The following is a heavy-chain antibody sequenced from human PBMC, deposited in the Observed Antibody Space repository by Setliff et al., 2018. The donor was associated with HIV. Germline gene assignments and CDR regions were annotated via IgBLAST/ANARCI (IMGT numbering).Heavy chain of an antibody. CDR3: AREGWSDHYYYYMDV. V-gene: IGHV4-4*07. J-gene: IGHJ6*03. Sequence: PSETLSLTCSVSGGSISSYYWNWIRQPAGKGLEWIGRIFSSGITNYNPSLQSRITMSVDTSKNQFSLKLNSVTAADTAVYYCAREGWSDHYYYYMDVWDKGTTVTVSS. CDR1: GGSISSYY. CDR2: IFSSGIT. D-gene: IGHD2-15*01.